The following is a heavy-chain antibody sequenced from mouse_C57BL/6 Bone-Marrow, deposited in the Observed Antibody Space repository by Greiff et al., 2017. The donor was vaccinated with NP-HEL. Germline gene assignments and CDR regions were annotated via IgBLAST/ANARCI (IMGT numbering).Heavy chain of an antibody. CDR3: ARSRSNYVWYFDV. D-gene: IGHD2-5*01. CDR2: IFPGSGST. V-gene: IGHV1-75*01. J-gene: IGHJ1*03. Sequence: VKLVESGPELVKPGASVKISCKASGYTFTDYYINWVKQRPGQGLEWIGWIFPGSGSTYYNEKFKGKATLTVDKSSSTAYMLLSSLTSEDSAVYFCARSRSNYVWYFDVWGTGTTVTVSS. CDR1: GYTFTDYY.